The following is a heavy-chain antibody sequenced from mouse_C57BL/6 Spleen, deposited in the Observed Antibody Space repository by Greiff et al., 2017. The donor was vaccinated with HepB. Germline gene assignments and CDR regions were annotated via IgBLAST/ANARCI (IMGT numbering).Heavy chain of an antibody. Sequence: VQLQQSGPELVKPGASVKISCKASGYAFSSSWMNWVKQRPGQGLEWIARIYPGSGNTYYNEKFKGKATLTAEKSSSTAYMQLSSLTSEDSAVYFCARDYGTWFAYWGQGTLVTVSA. CDR3: ARDYGTWFAY. D-gene: IGHD1-1*01. J-gene: IGHJ3*01. CDR1: GYAFSSSW. CDR2: IYPGSGNT. V-gene: IGHV1-76*01.